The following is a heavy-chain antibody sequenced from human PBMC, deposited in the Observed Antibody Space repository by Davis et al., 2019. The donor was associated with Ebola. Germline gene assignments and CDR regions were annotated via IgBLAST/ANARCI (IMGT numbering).Heavy chain of an antibody. V-gene: IGHV1-18*01. CDR2: ISAYNGNT. CDR3: ARDVKVAVAANWFDP. J-gene: IGHJ5*02. Sequence: ASVKVSCKASGYTFTSYDINWVRQATGQGLEWMGWISAYNGNTNYAQKLQGRVTMTTDTSTSTAYMELRSLRSDDTAVYYCARDVKVAVAANWFDPWGQGTLVTVSS. D-gene: IGHD6-19*01. CDR1: GYTFTSYD.